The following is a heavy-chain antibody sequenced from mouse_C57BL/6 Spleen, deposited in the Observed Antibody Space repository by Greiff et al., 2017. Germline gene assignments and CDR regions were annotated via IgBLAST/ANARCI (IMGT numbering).Heavy chain of an antibody. J-gene: IGHJ3*01. CDR2: INYDSSST. V-gene: IGHV5-16*01. D-gene: IGHD1-1*01. Sequence: EVQLVESEGGLVQPGSSMKLSCTASGFTFSDYYMSWVRQVPDKGLEWVANINYDSSSTYYLDSLKSRFIISRDNAKNILYLQMRSLKSEDTATYYCARGDYNGVGYWGQGALVTGAA. CDR3: ARGDYNGVGY. CDR1: GFTFSDYY.